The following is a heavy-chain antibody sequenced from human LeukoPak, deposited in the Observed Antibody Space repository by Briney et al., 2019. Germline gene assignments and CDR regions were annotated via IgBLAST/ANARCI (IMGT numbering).Heavy chain of an antibody. J-gene: IGHJ4*02. V-gene: IGHV3-21*01. CDR3: ARTSGYDGYFDY. D-gene: IGHD5-12*01. CDR2: ISSSSGYK. Sequence: GGSLRLSCAASGFTFSTYSMNWVRQAPGKGLEWVSSISSSSGYKYYADSVKGRFTISRDNPRNSLYLQMNSLRADDTAVYYCARTSGYDGYFDYWGQGTLVTVSS. CDR1: GFTFSTYS.